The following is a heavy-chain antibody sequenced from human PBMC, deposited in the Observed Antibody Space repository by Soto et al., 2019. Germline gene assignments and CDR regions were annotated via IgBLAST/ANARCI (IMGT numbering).Heavy chain of an antibody. V-gene: IGHV3-30*18. CDR2: ISYDGSNK. CDR1: GFTFSSYG. D-gene: IGHD7-27*01. CDR3: AKDHLGPGRAYGMDV. Sequence: QVQLVESGGGVVQPGRSLRLSCAASGFTFSSYGMHWVRQAPGKGLEWVAVISYDGSNKYYADSVKGRFTISRDNSKNNLYLQMNSLRAEDTAVYYCAKDHLGPGRAYGMDVWGQGTTVTVSS. J-gene: IGHJ6*02.